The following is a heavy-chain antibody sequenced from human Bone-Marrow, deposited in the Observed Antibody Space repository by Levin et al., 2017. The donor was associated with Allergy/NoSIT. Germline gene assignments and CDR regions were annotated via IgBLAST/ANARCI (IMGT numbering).Heavy chain of an antibody. V-gene: IGHV1-2*02. J-gene: IGHJ4*02. Sequence: GGSLRLSCKASGYTFTGYYMHWVRQAPGQGLEWMGWINPNSGGTNYAQKFQGRVTMTRDTSISTAYMELSRLRSDDTAVYYCARRIAAAGTIDYWGQGTLVTVSS. CDR2: INPNSGGT. CDR3: ARRIAAAGTIDY. CDR1: GYTFTGYY. D-gene: IGHD6-13*01.